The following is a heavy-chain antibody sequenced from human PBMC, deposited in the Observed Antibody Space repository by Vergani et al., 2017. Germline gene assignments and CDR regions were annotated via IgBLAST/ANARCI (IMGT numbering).Heavy chain of an antibody. Sequence: EVQLVQSGAEVKKPGESLKISCKGSGYSFTSYWIGWVRQMPGKGLEWMGIIYPGDSDTRYSPSFQGQVTISADKSISTAYLQWSSLKASDTAMYYCASQSRNSSWYDAFDIWGQGTMVTVSS. J-gene: IGHJ3*02. CDR1: GYSFTSYW. V-gene: IGHV5-51*03. CDR2: IYPGDSDT. D-gene: IGHD6-13*01. CDR3: ASQSRNSSWYDAFDI.